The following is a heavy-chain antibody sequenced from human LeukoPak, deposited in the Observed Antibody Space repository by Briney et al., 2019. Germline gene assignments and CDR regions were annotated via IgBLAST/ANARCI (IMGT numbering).Heavy chain of an antibody. D-gene: IGHD5-18*01. J-gene: IGHJ4*02. Sequence: SETLSLTCTVSGGSISSYYWSWIRQPPGKGLEWIGYIYYSGSTDYNPSLKSRVAISVDTSKNQFSLKLSSVTAADTAVYYCARDWAAMVYLDSWGQGTLVTVSS. V-gene: IGHV4-59*01. CDR3: ARDWAAMVYLDS. CDR2: IYYSGST. CDR1: GGSISSYY.